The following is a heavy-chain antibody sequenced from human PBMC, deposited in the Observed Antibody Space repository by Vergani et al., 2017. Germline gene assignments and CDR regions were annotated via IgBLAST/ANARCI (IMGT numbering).Heavy chain of an antibody. J-gene: IGHJ6*02. D-gene: IGHD3-10*01. Sequence: EVQLVESGGGLVKPGGSLRLSCAASGFTFSSYSMNWVRQAPGKGLEWVSSISSSSSYIYYADSMQGRFTISRDNAKNSLYLQMNSLRAEDTAVYYCARGLWFGELNPYYYYGMDVWGQGTTVTVSS. CDR1: GFTFSSYS. V-gene: IGHV3-21*01. CDR2: ISSSSSYI. CDR3: ARGLWFGELNPYYYYGMDV.